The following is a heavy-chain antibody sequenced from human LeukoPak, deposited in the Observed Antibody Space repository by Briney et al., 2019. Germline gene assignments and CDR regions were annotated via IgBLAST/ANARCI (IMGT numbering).Heavy chain of an antibody. Sequence: PGGSLRLSCAASGFTVSSNYMSWVRQAPGKGLEWVSIIYSGGSTYYADSVMGRFTISRDNSKNTLYLQMNSLRAEDTAVYYCAKGVYSSSWYYFDYWGQGTLVTVSS. CDR1: GFTVSSNY. CDR3: AKGVYSSSWYYFDY. CDR2: IYSGGST. V-gene: IGHV3-53*01. J-gene: IGHJ4*02. D-gene: IGHD6-13*01.